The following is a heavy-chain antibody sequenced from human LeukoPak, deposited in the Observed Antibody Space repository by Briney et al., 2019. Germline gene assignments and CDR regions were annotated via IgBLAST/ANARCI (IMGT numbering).Heavy chain of an antibody. CDR2: SKSEGTTT. D-gene: IGHD2/OR15-2a*01. CDR3: TRKGSQWDFLVDY. J-gene: IGHJ4*02. CDR1: GFSLGDHG. V-gene: IGHV3-48*03. Sequence: PGGSLRLSCVASGFSLGDHGMSWVRQAPGKGLEWISYSKSEGTTTSYADSVKGRFTTSRDNAKNSLYLQMDSLTAEDTAVYYCTRKGSQWDFLVDYWGQGTRVAVSP.